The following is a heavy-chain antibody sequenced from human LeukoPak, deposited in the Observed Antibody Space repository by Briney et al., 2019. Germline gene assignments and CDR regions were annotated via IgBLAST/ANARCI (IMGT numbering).Heavy chain of an antibody. CDR3: AREKVGIPAFDI. J-gene: IGHJ3*02. D-gene: IGHD2-21*01. V-gene: IGHV1-2*02. CDR2: INPNSGGT. CDR1: AYTFTGYY. Sequence: ASVKVSCKASAYTFTGYYMHWVRQAPGQGLEWMGWINPNSGGTNYAQKFQGRVTMTRDTSIGTAYMELSRLRSDDTAVYYCAREKVGIPAFDIWGQGTVVSVSS.